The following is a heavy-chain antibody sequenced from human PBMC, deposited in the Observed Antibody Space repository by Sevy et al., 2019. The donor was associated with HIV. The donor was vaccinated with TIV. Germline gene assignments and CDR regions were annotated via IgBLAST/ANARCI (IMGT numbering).Heavy chain of an antibody. CDR1: GFTFSNYA. D-gene: IGHD1-7*01. CDR3: AKELAGGAALAGTAWGMDV. Sequence: GGSLRLSCAASGFTFSNYAMNWVRQAPGKGLEWVSSISGSGGTTYYGDSVEGRFTISRDKSKNTRYMQMDSLTAEDTAVYYCAKELAGGAALAGTAWGMDVWGQGTTVTVSS. CDR2: ISGSGGTT. V-gene: IGHV3-23*01. J-gene: IGHJ6*02.